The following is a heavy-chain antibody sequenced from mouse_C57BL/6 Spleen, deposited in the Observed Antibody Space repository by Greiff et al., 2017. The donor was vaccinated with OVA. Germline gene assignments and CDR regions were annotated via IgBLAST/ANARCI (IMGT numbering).Heavy chain of an antibody. CDR2: ISDGGSYT. Sequence: EVQGVESGGGLVKPGGSLKLSCAASGFTFSSYAMSWVRQTPEKRLEWVATISDGGSYTYYPDNVKGRFTISRANSKNTLYLQMSHLKSEDTAMYCCAREGYSNPFAYWGQGTLVTVSA. D-gene: IGHD2-5*01. V-gene: IGHV5-4*01. J-gene: IGHJ3*01. CDR1: GFTFSSYA. CDR3: AREGYSNPFAY.